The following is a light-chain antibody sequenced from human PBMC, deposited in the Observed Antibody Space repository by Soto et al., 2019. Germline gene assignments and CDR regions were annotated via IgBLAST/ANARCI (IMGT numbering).Light chain of an antibody. V-gene: IGKV3-20*01. J-gene: IGKJ1*01. CDR1: QSVSSSY. CDR3: QQQGRSPGT. Sequence: IVLTQSPGTLYLSPGERATLSCRASQSVSSSYLAWYQQKPCQAPRLLIYGASSRATGIPDRFSGSGSGTDFTLTISRVEPEDFAVYYFQQQGRSPGTFGQGNKVEIK. CDR2: GAS.